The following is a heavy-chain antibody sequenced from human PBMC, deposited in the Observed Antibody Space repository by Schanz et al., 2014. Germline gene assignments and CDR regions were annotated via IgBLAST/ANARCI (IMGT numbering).Heavy chain of an antibody. CDR3: AKGRFGELSAFDI. CDR2: FNDGGVNK. J-gene: IGHJ3*02. Sequence: EVHLSESGGGLVEPGGSLRLSCATSGFSLDIFAVSWVRQAPGKGLEWVSSFNDGGVNKYYADSVKGRFTISSDNSKSTLYLQMSSLRAEDTAVYYCAKGRFGELSAFDIWGQGTMVTVSS. V-gene: IGHV3-23*01. D-gene: IGHD3-10*01. CDR1: GFSLDIFA.